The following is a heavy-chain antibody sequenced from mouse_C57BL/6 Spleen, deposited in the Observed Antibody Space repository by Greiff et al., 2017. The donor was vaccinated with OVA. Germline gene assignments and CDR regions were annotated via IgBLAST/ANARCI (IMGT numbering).Heavy chain of an antibody. CDR2: IDPSDSET. D-gene: IGHD2-2*01. J-gene: IGHJ4*01. CDR3: ASTSMVTYAMDY. Sequence: QLQQPGAELVRPGSSVKLSCKASGYTFTSYWMHWVQQRPIQGLEWIGNIDPSDSETHYNQKFKDKATLTVDKSSSTAYMQLSSLTSEDSAVYYCASTSMVTYAMDYWGQGTSVTVSS. CDR1: GYTFTSYW. V-gene: IGHV1-52*01.